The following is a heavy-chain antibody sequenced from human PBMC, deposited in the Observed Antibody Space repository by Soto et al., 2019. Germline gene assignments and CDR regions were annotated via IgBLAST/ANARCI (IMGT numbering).Heavy chain of an antibody. CDR2: INPNSGGT. CDR1: GYTFTGYY. D-gene: IGHD6-19*01. CDR3: ARDLSSSGWYGAGSHFDY. J-gene: IGHJ4*02. V-gene: IGHV1-2*04. Sequence: ASVKVSCKASGYTFTGYYMHWVRQAPGQGLEWMGWINPNSGGTNYAQKFQGWVTMTRDTSISTAYMELSRLRSDDTAVYYCARDLSSSGWYGAGSHFDYWGQGTLVTVYS.